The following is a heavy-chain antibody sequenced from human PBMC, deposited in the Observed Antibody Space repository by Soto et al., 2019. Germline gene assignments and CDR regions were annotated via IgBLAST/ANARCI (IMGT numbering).Heavy chain of an antibody. CDR2: IYSGGST. Sequence: GGSLRLSCAVSGFTVSSNYMSWVRQAPGKGLEWVSLIYSGGSTYYADSVKGRFTISRDNSKKTLYLQMNSLRAEDTAVYYCPSIFSSSRGFSFDMWGQGTMVTVSS. V-gene: IGHV3-66*01. D-gene: IGHD6-13*01. CDR1: GFTVSSNY. J-gene: IGHJ3*02. CDR3: PSIFSSSRGFSFDM.